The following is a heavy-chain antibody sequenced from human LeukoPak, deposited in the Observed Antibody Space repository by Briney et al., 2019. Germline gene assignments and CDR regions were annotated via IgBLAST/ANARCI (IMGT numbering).Heavy chain of an antibody. CDR2: ISISGSTL. D-gene: IGHD6-19*01. CDR1: GFIFSDYY. J-gene: IGHJ4*02. V-gene: IGHV3-11*01. Sequence: GGSLRLSCEVSGFIFSDYYMSWIRQAPGKGLEWVSYISISGSTLYYADSVKGRFTISRDNAKNSLYLQMNSLTAEDTAVYYCARKEYSSGCFDYWGQGTLVTVSS. CDR3: ARKEYSSGCFDY.